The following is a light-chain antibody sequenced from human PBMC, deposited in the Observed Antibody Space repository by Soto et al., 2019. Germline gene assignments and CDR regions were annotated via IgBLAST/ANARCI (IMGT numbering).Light chain of an antibody. Sequence: QSVLTQPASVSGSPGQSITISCAGTMRDVGGYNLVSWYQQHPGRAPQLILYEVRNRPSGISFRFSGSKSGNTASLTISGLQAEEEADYYCSSFTSKSSLIFGGGTKLTVL. CDR3: SSFTSKSSLI. CDR2: EVR. J-gene: IGLJ2*01. CDR1: MRDVGGYNL. V-gene: IGLV2-14*01.